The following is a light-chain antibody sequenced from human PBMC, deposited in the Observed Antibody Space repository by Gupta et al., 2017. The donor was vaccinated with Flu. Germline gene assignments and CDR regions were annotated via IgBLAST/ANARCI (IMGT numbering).Light chain of an antibody. CDR3: QQYNSYPIT. V-gene: IGKV1-5*03. CDR1: PSISTW. CDR2: KAA. Sequence: GDRVTIICRASPSISTWLAWYQQKPGKAPKLRIYKAATLQGGVASRFSGSGSWTEFTLTIISLQPDDVATYYCQQYNSYPITFGQGTRLEMK. J-gene: IGKJ5*01.